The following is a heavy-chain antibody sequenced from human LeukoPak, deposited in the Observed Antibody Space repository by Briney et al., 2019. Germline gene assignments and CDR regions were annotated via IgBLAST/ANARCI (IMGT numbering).Heavy chain of an antibody. J-gene: IGHJ4*02. D-gene: IGHD5-12*01. Sequence: GGSLRLSCAASGFTFSSYWMHWVRQAPGKGLVWVSRINSDGSSTNYADSVKGRFTISRDNAKNTLYLQMNSLRAEDTAVYYCTTEGIEATIVPDYWGQGTLVTVSS. CDR3: TTEGIEATIVPDY. V-gene: IGHV3-74*01. CDR1: GFTFSSYW. CDR2: INSDGSST.